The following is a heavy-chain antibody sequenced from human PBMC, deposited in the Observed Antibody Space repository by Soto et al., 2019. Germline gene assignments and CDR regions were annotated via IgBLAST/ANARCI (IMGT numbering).Heavy chain of an antibody. CDR3: ATELRYLEWFTRPDY. CDR1: GFAFGSYA. CDR2: VTSGGTT. V-gene: IGHV3-23*04. D-gene: IGHD3-3*01. J-gene: IGHJ4*02. Sequence: EAQLVESGGGLVQPGGSLRLSCAASGFAFGSYAMNWVRQAPGKGLEWVSAVTSGGTTYYADSMGGRFTISRDNSKNTLYLQMNSLRAEDTAVYYCATELRYLEWFTRPDYWGQGTQVTVSS.